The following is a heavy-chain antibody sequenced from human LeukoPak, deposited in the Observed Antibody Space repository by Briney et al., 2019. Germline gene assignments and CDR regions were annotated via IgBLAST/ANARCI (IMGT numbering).Heavy chain of an antibody. CDR3: TRSRGYSYGYSDY. V-gene: IGHV3-49*03. D-gene: IGHD5-18*01. CDR1: GFTFGDYA. J-gene: IGHJ4*02. Sequence: GGSLRLSRTASGFTFGDYAMSWFRQAPGKGLEWVGFIRSKAYDGTTEYAASVKGRFTISRDDSKSIAYLQMNSLKTEDTAVYYCTRSRGYSYGYSDYWGQGTLVTVSS. CDR2: IRSKAYDGTT.